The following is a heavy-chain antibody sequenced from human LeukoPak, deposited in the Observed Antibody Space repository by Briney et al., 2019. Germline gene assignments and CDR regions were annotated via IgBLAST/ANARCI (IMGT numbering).Heavy chain of an antibody. V-gene: IGHV4-4*07. D-gene: IGHD3-16*02. J-gene: IGHJ4*02. CDR2: IYTSGST. CDR3: ARLKKDDYVWGSYRQTLYYFDY. CDR1: GGSISSYY. Sequence: PSETLSLTCTVSGGSISSYYWSWIRQPAGKGLEWIGRIYTSGSTNYNPSLKSRVTMSVDTPKNQFSLKLSSVTAADTAVYYCARLKKDDYVWGSYRQTLYYFDYWGQGTLVTVSS.